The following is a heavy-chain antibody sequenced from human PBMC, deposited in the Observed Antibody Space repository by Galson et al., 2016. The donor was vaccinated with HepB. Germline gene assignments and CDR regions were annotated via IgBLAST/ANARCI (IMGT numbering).Heavy chain of an antibody. CDR1: GGSISSNY. CDR2: IYHSGST. Sequence: SETLSLTCTVSGGSISSNYWSWIRQPPGKGLEWIGYIYHSGSTNYNPSLKSRVTISADTSKNQFSLKLSSVTAADTAVYYCARVGGYSSGWYIASGVGWFDPWGQGTLVTVSS. CDR3: ARVGGYSSGWYIASGVGWFDP. J-gene: IGHJ5*02. D-gene: IGHD6-19*01. V-gene: IGHV4-59*01.